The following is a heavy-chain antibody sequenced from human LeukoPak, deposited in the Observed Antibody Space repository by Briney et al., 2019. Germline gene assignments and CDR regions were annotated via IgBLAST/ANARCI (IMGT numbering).Heavy chain of an antibody. V-gene: IGHV1-18*01. CDR1: GYTFTSYG. CDR2: ISAYNGNT. J-gene: IGHJ3*02. CDR3: ARVRRGIAVAGDAFDI. D-gene: IGHD6-19*01. Sequence: VASVKVSYKASGYTFTSYGISWVRQAPGQGLEWMGWISAYNGNTNYAQKLQGRVTMTTDTSTSTAYMELRSLRSDDTAVYYCARVRRGIAVAGDAFDIWGQGTMVTVSS.